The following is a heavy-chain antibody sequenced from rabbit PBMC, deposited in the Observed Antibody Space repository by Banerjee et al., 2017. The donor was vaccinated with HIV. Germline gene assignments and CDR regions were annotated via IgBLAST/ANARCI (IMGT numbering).Heavy chain of an antibody. J-gene: IGHJ4*01. V-gene: IGHV1S45*01. CDR3: ARDGSGWGANFNL. D-gene: IGHD4-1*01. CDR1: GFSFSNKYV. Sequence: QEQLEESGGDLVKPEGSLTLTCTASGFSFSNKYVMCWVRQDPGKGLEWIACINTSSGNTVYASRAKGRFTISRSSSTTVPMQMPSLTAADTATYFSARDGSGWGANFNLWGPGTLVTVS. CDR2: INTSSGNT.